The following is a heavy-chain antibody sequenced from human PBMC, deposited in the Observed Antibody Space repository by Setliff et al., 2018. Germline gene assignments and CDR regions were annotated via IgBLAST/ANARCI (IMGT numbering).Heavy chain of an antibody. Sequence: ASVKVSCKASGYTFTNYGISWVRQAPGQGLEWMGWVSAYNGNINYGNKFQGRVTITADESTSTAYMEVMSLRTDDTAVYYCVRDILGEESAEVVDVWGQGTTVTVSS. CDR1: GYTFTNYG. CDR3: VRDILGEESAEVVDV. J-gene: IGHJ6*02. V-gene: IGHV1-18*01. D-gene: IGHD2-15*01. CDR2: VSAYNGNI.